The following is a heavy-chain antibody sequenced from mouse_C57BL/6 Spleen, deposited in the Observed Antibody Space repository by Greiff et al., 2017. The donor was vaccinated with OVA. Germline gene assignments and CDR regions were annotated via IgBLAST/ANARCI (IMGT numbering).Heavy chain of an antibody. V-gene: IGHV5-4*01. CDR1: GFTFSSYA. Sequence: EVQRVESGGGLVKPGGSLKLSCAASGFTFSSYAMSWVRQTPEKRLEWVATISDGGSYTYYPDNVKGRFTISRDNAKNNLYLQMSHLKSEDTAMYYCARGEGLRLYWYFDVWGTGTTVTVSS. CDR2: ISDGGSYT. D-gene: IGHD2-4*01. CDR3: ARGEGLRLYWYFDV. J-gene: IGHJ1*03.